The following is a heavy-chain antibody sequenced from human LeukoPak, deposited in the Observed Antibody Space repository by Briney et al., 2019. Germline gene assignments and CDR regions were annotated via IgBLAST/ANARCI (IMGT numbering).Heavy chain of an antibody. V-gene: IGHV3-9*03. Sequence: LGGSLRLSCAASGFTFGDYGMSWVRQAPGKGLEWVSGISWNSGSIGYADSVKGRFTISRDNAKNSLYLQMNSLRAEDMALYYCAKAHSGVPAASLGDGAFDIWGQGTMVTVSS. D-gene: IGHD2-2*01. CDR1: GFTFGDYG. CDR2: ISWNSGSI. J-gene: IGHJ3*02. CDR3: AKAHSGVPAASLGDGAFDI.